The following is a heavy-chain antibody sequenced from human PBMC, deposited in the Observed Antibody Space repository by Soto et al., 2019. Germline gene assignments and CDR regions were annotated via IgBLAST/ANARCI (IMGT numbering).Heavy chain of an antibody. CDR2: FRSGGGT. Sequence: QVQLQESGPGLVKPSETLSLTCTVSGDSISSYNLAWIRQPPGKGLEWIGYFRSGGGTSYNPSLTSRVARSADASMKQFSLRLSSVTAADTAVYYCVRQGIGVLHGIVDVWGQGTTVTVSS. J-gene: IGHJ6*02. CDR3: VRQGIGVLHGIVDV. D-gene: IGHD3-10*01. CDR1: GDSISSYN. V-gene: IGHV4-59*08.